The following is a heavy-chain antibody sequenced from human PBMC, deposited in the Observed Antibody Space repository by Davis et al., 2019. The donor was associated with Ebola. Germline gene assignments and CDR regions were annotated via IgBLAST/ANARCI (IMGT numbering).Heavy chain of an antibody. D-gene: IGHD3-3*01. CDR1: GFTFSLYA. J-gene: IGHJ4*02. CDR3: ARPRTFFGVVTYFDY. Sequence: GESLKISCAASGFTFSLYAMHWVRQAPGKGLEWVANIKQDGSEKYYVDSVKGRFTISRDNAKNSLYLQMNSLRAEDTAVYYCARPRTFFGVVTYFDYWGQGTLVTVSS. V-gene: IGHV3-7*01. CDR2: IKQDGSEK.